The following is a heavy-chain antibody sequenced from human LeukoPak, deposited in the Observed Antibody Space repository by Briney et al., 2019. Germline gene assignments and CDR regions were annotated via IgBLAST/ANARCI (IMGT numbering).Heavy chain of an antibody. CDR1: GFTFSSYW. CDR3: ARGSSLVAGFYYGMDV. V-gene: IGHV3-74*01. J-gene: IGHJ6*04. CDR2: INSDGSST. Sequence: GGSLRLSCAASGFTFSSYWMHWVRQAPGKGLVWVSRINSDGSSTSYADSVKGRFTISRDNAKNSLYLQMNGLRAEDTAEYYCARGSSLVAGFYYGMDVWGKGTTVTVSS. D-gene: IGHD6-19*01.